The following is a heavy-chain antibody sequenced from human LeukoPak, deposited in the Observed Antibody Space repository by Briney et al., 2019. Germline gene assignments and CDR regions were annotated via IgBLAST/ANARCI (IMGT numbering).Heavy chain of an antibody. V-gene: IGHV3-30*04. CDR2: ISYDGSNK. D-gene: IGHD3-10*01. J-gene: IGHJ4*02. CDR3: ASQYYYGFDY. CDR1: GFTFSSYA. Sequence: PGGSLRLSCAASGFTFSSYAMHWARQAPGKGLEWVAVISYDGSNKYYADSVKGRFTISRDNSKNTLYLQMNSLRAEDTAVYYCASQYYYGFDYWGQGTLVTVSS.